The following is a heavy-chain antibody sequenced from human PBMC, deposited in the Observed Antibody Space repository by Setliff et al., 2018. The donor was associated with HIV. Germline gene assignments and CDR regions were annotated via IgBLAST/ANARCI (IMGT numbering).Heavy chain of an antibody. D-gene: IGHD2-15*01. CDR3: ARVVDADYLDY. CDR1: GGSIRGTSFY. V-gene: IGHV4-39*01. CDR2: IYYSGHA. Sequence: SETLSLTCSVSGGSIRGTSFYWGWIRQPPGKGLEWIANIYYSGHAYYNPSLKSRVTISVDTSKNQFSLKLNSVTAADTAMYYCARVVDADYLDYWGQGTPVTVSS. J-gene: IGHJ4*02.